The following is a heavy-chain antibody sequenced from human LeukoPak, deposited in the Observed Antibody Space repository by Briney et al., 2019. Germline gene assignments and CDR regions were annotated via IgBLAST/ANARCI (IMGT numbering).Heavy chain of an antibody. Sequence: PGGSLRLFCAASGFTFRSYWMSWVRQAPGKGLEWVAVISYDGSNKYYADSVKGRFTISRDNSKNTLYLQMNSLRAEDTAVYYCARSGPRSYYYYYYMDVWGKGTTVTVSS. CDR1: GFTFRSYW. CDR2: ISYDGSNK. V-gene: IGHV3-30*03. CDR3: ARSGPRSYYYYYYMDV. J-gene: IGHJ6*03.